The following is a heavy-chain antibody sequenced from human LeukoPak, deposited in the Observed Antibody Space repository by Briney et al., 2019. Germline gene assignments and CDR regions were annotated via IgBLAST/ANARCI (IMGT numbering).Heavy chain of an antibody. J-gene: IGHJ3*02. CDR1: GGSISSYY. CDR2: IYYRGNT. CDR3: ARGPSLGQAFDI. V-gene: IGHV4-59*01. Sequence: PSETLSLTCTVSGGSISSYYWGWIRQPPGKGLEWIGYIYYRGNTNYNPSLKSRVTVSVDTSKNQFSLKLSSVTAADTAVYYCARGPSLGQAFDIWGQGTMVTVSS.